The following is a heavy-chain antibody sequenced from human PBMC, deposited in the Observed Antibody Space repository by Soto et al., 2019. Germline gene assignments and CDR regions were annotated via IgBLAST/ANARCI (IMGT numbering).Heavy chain of an antibody. Sequence: SETLSLTCTVSGGSISSGGYYWNWIRQQPGKGLEWIGYIYHSGSTYYNPPLKSRVTISVDRSKNQISLKLSSVTAADTAVYYCARGMTTVTTFDYWGQGTLVTVS. CDR1: GGSISSGGYY. CDR2: IYHSGST. V-gene: IGHV4-30-2*01. J-gene: IGHJ4*02. D-gene: IGHD4-17*01. CDR3: ARGMTTVTTFDY.